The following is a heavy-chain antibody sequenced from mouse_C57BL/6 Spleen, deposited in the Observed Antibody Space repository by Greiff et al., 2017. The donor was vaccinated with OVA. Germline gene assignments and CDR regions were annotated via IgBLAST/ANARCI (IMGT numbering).Heavy chain of an antibody. V-gene: IGHV5-4*01. CDR2: ISDGGSYT. CDR1: GFTFSSYA. CDR3: ARDLGRDYFDY. J-gene: IGHJ2*01. D-gene: IGHD4-1*01. Sequence: DVKLQESGGGLVKPGGSLKLSCAASGFTFSSYAMSWVRQTPEKRLEWVATISDGGSYTYYPDNVKGRFTISRDNAKNNLYLQMSHLKSEDTAMYYCARDLGRDYFDYWGQGTTLTVSS.